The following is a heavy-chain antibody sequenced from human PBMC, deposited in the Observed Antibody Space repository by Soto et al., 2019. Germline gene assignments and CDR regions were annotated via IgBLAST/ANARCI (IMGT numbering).Heavy chain of an antibody. J-gene: IGHJ4*02. V-gene: IGHV3-30*04. CDR2: ISYDGSNK. CDR3: AKDGQYCISTSCYVRFLDY. D-gene: IGHD2-2*01. Sequence: PGGSLRLSCAASGFTFSSYAMHWVRQAPGKGLEWVAVISYDGSNKYYADSVKGRFTISRDNSKNTLYLQMNSLRAEDTAVYYCAKDGQYCISTSCYVRFLDYWGQGTLVTVSS. CDR1: GFTFSSYA.